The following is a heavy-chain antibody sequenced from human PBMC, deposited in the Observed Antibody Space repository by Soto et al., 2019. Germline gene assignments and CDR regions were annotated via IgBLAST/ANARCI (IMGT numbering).Heavy chain of an antibody. Sequence: GESLKISCTAASGYSFSSYWIGWVRQVPGEAPEWMGIIDPSDSTTLYSPSFEGHVTISADRSVSTAYLHWSSLKASDTAIYYCASQISAMLGTAFDVWGQGTLVTVSS. CDR2: IDPSDSTT. J-gene: IGHJ3*01. CDR1: GYSFSSYW. CDR3: ASQISAMLGTAFDV. V-gene: IGHV5-51*01. D-gene: IGHD3-10*02.